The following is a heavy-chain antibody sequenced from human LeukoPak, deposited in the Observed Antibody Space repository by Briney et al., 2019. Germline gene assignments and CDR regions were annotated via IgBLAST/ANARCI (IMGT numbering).Heavy chain of an antibody. CDR2: IYYSGST. CDR1: GVSISSSSYY. Sequence: KPSETLSLTCTVSGVSISSSSYYWGWIRQPPGKGLEWIGSIYYSGSTYYNTSLKSRVTISVDTSKNQFSLKLSSVTAADTAVYYCASVTMIVPRGWFDPWGQGTLVTVSS. J-gene: IGHJ5*02. CDR3: ASVTMIVPRGWFDP. D-gene: IGHD3-22*01. V-gene: IGHV4-39*07.